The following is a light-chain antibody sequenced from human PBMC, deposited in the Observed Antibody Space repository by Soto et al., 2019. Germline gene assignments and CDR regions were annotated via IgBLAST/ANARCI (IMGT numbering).Light chain of an antibody. J-gene: IGKJ2*01. CDR1: QGIRVY. V-gene: IGKV1-27*01. CDR3: QKYSSPPYT. CDR2: TAS. Sequence: DIQMTQSPSSLSASVGDRVTITCRASQGIRVYFAWYQQNPGKVPNLLISTASPLQSGVPSRFSGSGSGTEFTRTISNLQPEDVATYYCQKYSSPPYTFGQGTKVEIK.